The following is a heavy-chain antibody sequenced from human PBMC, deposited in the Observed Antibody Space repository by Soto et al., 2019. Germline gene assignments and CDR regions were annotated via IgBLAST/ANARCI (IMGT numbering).Heavy chain of an antibody. J-gene: IGHJ4*02. CDR1: GYTFTHYY. CDR3: ATSVNSAMAFDY. Sequence: QVQLAQSGAEVKKPGASVRVSCKASGYTFTHYYIHWVRQAPGQGLEWMGIINPNGGITTYAQKFRAGFSMTRDTSTSTVYLELSSLRSEDSAVYYCATSVNSAMAFDYWGQGTLVTVSS. V-gene: IGHV1-46*01. CDR2: INPNGGIT. D-gene: IGHD5-18*01.